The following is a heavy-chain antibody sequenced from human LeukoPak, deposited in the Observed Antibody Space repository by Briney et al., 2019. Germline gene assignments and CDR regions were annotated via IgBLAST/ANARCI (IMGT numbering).Heavy chain of an antibody. D-gene: IGHD3-3*01. Sequence: SETLSLTCTVSGGSISSYYWSWIRQPPGKGLEWIGCIYYSGSTNYNPSLKSRVTISVDTSKNQFSLKLSSVTAADTAVYYCARSSLTYYDFWKRRDYYYMDVWGKGTTVTVSS. V-gene: IGHV4-59*01. CDR1: GGSISSYY. CDR3: ARSSLTYYDFWKRRDYYYMDV. J-gene: IGHJ6*03. CDR2: IYYSGST.